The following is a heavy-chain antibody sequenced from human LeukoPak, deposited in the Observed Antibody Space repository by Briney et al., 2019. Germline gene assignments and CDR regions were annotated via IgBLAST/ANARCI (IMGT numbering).Heavy chain of an antibody. D-gene: IGHD2-21*01. J-gene: IGHJ4*02. V-gene: IGHV4-34*08. CDR2: SSPTGDIT. CDR3: ARVPDFIARPCDS. CDR1: GGTFSGNY. Sequence: SETLSLTCAVYGGTFSGNYWTLIRQTPGRGLEWIGESSPTGDITGYNPSLKGRATISVNSSKKQFSLKLTAVTAADTGVYYCARVPDFIARPCDSWGLGTLVTVSS.